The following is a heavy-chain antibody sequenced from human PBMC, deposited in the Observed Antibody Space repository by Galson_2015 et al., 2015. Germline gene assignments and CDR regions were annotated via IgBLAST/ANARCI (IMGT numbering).Heavy chain of an antibody. CDR2: ISSDGNKK. CDR3: ARAMYSSSWYGFDY. CDR1: GFTISSHV. J-gene: IGHJ4*02. V-gene: IGHV3-30-3*01. D-gene: IGHD6-13*01. Sequence: SLRLTCAASGFTISSHVMHWVRQAPGKGLEWVALISSDGNKKYNADSVKGRFTISRDNSQNTVYLQMNSLTPEDTAVYFCARAMYSSSWYGFDYWGQGTLVTVSS.